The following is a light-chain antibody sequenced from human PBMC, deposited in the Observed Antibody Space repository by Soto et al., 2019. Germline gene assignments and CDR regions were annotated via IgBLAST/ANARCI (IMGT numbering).Light chain of an antibody. CDR3: CSYAGSSTFQDV. CDR1: SSDIGSYNL. J-gene: IGLJ1*01. Sequence: QSVLNQTASVSGSPGHSITISCTGTSSDIGSYNLVSWYQQHPAKAPKLIIYEVTERPSGVSNRFSGSKSGNTASLTISGLQPEAEADYYGCSYAGSSTFQDVFATGTKLTVL. V-gene: IGLV2-23*02. CDR2: EVT.